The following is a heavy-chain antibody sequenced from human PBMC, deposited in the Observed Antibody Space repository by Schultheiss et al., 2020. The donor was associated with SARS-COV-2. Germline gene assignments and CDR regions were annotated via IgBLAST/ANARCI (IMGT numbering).Heavy chain of an antibody. D-gene: IGHD2-2*01. CDR3: ARGVVPAAIGSNWFDP. CDR1: GYTFTSYD. Sequence: ASVKVSCKASGYTFTSYDINWVRQATGQGLEWMGWMNPNSGNTGYAQKFQGRVTMTRNTSISTAYMELSSLRSEDTAVYYCARGVVPAAIGSNWFDPWGQGTLVTVSS. J-gene: IGHJ5*02. CDR2: MNPNSGNT. V-gene: IGHV1-8*01.